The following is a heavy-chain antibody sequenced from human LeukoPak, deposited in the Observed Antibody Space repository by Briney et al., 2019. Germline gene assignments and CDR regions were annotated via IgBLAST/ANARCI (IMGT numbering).Heavy chain of an antibody. CDR3: ARLNLVSFPFDY. J-gene: IGHJ4*02. D-gene: IGHD1-14*01. CDR1: GYSISSGYY. CDR2: IYYSGST. Sequence: SETLSLTCTVSGYSISSGYYWGWIRQPPGKGLEWIGSIYYSGSTYYNPSLKSRVTISVDTSKNQFSLKLSSVTAADTAVYYCARLNLVSFPFDYWGQGTLVTVSS. V-gene: IGHV4-38-2*02.